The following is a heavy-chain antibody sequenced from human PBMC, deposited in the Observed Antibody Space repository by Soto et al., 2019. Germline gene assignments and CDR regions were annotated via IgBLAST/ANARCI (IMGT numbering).Heavy chain of an antibody. CDR2: IRPNGGST. V-gene: IGHV1-2*02. Sequence: ASVKVSCKASGYTFTAYYIHWVRQAPGQEFEWMGWIRPNGGSTDFAREFQGRFTMTWDTSISTAYMDLSSLRSDDTAVYYCARGSVASAAEPTRMDVWGQGTTVTVSS. CDR1: GYTFTAYY. D-gene: IGHD6-13*01. J-gene: IGHJ6*02. CDR3: ARGSVASAAEPTRMDV.